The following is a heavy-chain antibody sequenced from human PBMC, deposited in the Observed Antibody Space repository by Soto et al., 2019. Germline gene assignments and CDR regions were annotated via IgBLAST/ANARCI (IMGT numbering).Heavy chain of an antibody. CDR1: GGSSSDYY. CDR2: IHFSGTI. J-gene: IGHJ4*02. CDR3: ARGRDLYQTCFC. Sequence: SETLSLTCDVYGGSSSDYYWSWIRQPPGKGLEWIGEIHFSGTINYNPSLMSRVTISIDTSKNQFSLELRSVTAADTAFYYCARGRDLYQTCFCWGQGTQLTVS. V-gene: IGHV4-34*01. D-gene: IGHD2-2*01.